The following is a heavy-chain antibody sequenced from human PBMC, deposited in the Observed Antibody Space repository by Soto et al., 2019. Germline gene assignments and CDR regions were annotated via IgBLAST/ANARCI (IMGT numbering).Heavy chain of an antibody. CDR1: GFTFSSYA. CDR2: ISYDGSNK. CDR3: ARTNSYYYGMDV. J-gene: IGHJ6*02. Sequence: GGSLRLSCAASGFTFSSYAMHWVRQAPGKGLEWVAVISYDGSNKYYADSVKGRFTISRDNSKNTLYLQMNSLRAEDTAVYYCARTNSYYYGMDVWGQGTTVTVSS. D-gene: IGHD1-26*01. V-gene: IGHV3-30-3*01.